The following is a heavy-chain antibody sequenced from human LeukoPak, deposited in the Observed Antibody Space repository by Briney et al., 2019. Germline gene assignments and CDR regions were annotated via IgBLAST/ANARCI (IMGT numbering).Heavy chain of an antibody. Sequence: GGSLRLSCAASGFTFNKFAMSWVRQAPGKGLEWVAVISYDGSNKYYADSVKGRFTISRDNSKNTLYLQMNSLRAEDTAVYYCACLPAANYYGMDVWGQGTTVTVSS. V-gene: IGHV3-30*03. CDR2: ISYDGSNK. CDR3: ACLPAANYYGMDV. J-gene: IGHJ6*02. D-gene: IGHD2-2*01. CDR1: GFTFNKFA.